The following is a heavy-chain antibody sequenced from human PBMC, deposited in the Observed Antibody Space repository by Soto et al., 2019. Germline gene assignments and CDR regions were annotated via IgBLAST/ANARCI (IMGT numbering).Heavy chain of an antibody. CDR2: IKQDGREK. Sequence: GGSLRLSCAASGFTFSSYWMRWARQAPGKGLEWVANIKQDGREKYYVDSVKGRFTISRDNAKNSLYLQMNSLRAEETAVYYGARVRQYMPGDYYYYGMDVWGQGTTVTVSS. D-gene: IGHD2-2*01. CDR3: ARVRQYMPGDYYYYGMDV. CDR1: GFTFSSYW. J-gene: IGHJ6*02. V-gene: IGHV3-7*01.